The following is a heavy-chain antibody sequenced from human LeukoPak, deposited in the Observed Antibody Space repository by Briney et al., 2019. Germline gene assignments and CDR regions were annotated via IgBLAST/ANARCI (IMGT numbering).Heavy chain of an antibody. D-gene: IGHD5-18*01. Sequence: GGSLRLSCAASGFTFSGYSMNWVRQAPGKGLEWVSSISSSSSSIYYADSVKGRFTISRDSAKKSLYLQMNSLRAEDTVVYYCAREGATASSGYFFDYWGQGSLVTVSS. V-gene: IGHV3-21*01. CDR3: AREGATASSGYFFDY. CDR2: ISSSSSSI. CDR1: GFTFSGYS. J-gene: IGHJ4*02.